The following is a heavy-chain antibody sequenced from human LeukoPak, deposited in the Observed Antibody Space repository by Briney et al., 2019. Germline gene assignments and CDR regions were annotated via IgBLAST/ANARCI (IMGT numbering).Heavy chain of an antibody. Sequence: ASVKVSCKSFGYTFTDYHMRWVRQAPGQGLEWMGWINPNSGDTNYAQKFQGRVTMTRDTTISTAYMELSRLRSDDTAVFYCATLMAHLDYWGQGILVTVSS. CDR3: ATLMAHLDY. J-gene: IGHJ4*02. D-gene: IGHD2-8*01. CDR2: INPNSGDT. CDR1: GYTFTDYH. V-gene: IGHV1-2*02.